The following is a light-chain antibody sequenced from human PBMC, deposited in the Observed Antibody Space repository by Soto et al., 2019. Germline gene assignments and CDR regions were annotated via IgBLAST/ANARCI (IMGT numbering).Light chain of an antibody. CDR3: QQYDHYSIT. V-gene: IGKV1-5*01. Sequence: GDRVTITCWASQNIGTPLAWYQQTPGKAPKLLISDASTLESGVPSRFSGSGSGTEFTLTISSLQPDDLATYYCQQYDHYSITFGQGTRLEIK. CDR1: QNIGTP. J-gene: IGKJ5*01. CDR2: DAS.